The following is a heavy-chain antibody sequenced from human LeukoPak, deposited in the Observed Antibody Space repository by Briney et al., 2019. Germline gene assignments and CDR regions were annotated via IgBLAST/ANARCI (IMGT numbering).Heavy chain of an antibody. J-gene: IGHJ4*02. D-gene: IGHD3-9*01. CDR1: GGSMSSGDYS. V-gene: IGHV4-30-2*01. CDR3: ARGLYYDSLRGYYSTLDY. Sequence: SQTLSLTCAVSGGSMSSGDYSWSWIRQPPGKGLEWIGYIYQSETTFQNPSLKSRVSMSVDRSKNQFSLKLTSVSAADTAVYYCARGLYYDSLRGYYSTLDYWGQGILVTVSS. CDR2: IYQSETT.